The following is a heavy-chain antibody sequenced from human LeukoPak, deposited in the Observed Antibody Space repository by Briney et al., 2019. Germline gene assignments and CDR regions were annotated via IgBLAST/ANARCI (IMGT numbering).Heavy chain of an antibody. J-gene: IGHJ4*02. CDR3: TKEAPTYHGGNSCCFDY. D-gene: IGHD4-23*01. CDR1: GFTFEDYT. Sequence: GSLRFSCAASGFTFEDYTMHWVRQAPGKGLEWVSLIGWNGVATYYTDSVRGRFTISRDNSQKSLYLQMNSLRPDDTAVYYCTKEAPTYHGGNSCCFDYWGQGTLVTVSP. V-gene: IGHV3-43*01. CDR2: IGWNGVAT.